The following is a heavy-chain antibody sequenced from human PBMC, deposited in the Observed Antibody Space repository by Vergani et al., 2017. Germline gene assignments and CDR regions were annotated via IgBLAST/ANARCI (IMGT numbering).Heavy chain of an antibody. V-gene: IGHV4-39*07. CDR3: ARVMYRDEASTGYRLEGMDI. D-gene: IGHD3-9*01. Sequence: QVQLQESGPGLVKPSETLSLTCTVSNDSVSNTFYYWGWIRQTPGKGLEWIGSIYSTGSTNYNPSLNSRVTMSVDTSKNQFSLKLRSVTAADTAVYFCARVMYRDEASTGYRLEGMDIWGQGTKVTISS. J-gene: IGHJ6*02. CDR1: NDSVSNTFYY. CDR2: IYSTGST.